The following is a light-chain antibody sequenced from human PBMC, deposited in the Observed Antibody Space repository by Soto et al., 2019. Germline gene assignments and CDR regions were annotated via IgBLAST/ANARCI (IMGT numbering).Light chain of an antibody. CDR2: DVS. J-gene: IGLJ1*01. CDR1: SSDVGGYNY. Sequence: QSVLPQPASVSGSPGQSITLSCTGTSSDVGGYNYVSWYQQHPGKAPKLMIYDVSNRPSGVSNRFSGSKSGNTASLTISGLQAEYEADYYCSSYTSSSTPCVFGTGTKLTVL. CDR3: SSYTSSSTPCV. V-gene: IGLV2-14*01.